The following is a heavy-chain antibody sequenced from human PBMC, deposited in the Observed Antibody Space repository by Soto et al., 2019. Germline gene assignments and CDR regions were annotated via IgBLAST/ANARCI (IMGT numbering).Heavy chain of an antibody. J-gene: IGHJ4*02. D-gene: IGHD3-22*01. CDR2: ISGSGGST. V-gene: IGHV3-23*01. Sequence: VGSLRLSCAASGFTFSSYAMSWVRQAPGKGLEWVSAISGSGGSTYYADSVKGRFTISRDNSKNTLYLQMNSLRAEDTAVYYCAKEGTQRFIIVVFYFDYWGQGTLVTVSS. CDR3: AKEGTQRFIIVVFYFDY. CDR1: GFTFSSYA.